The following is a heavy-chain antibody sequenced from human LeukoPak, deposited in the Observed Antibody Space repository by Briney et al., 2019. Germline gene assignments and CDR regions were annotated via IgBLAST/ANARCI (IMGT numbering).Heavy chain of an antibody. CDR3: ARWCGKENAFDI. CDR1: GYTFTSYD. Sequence: ASVKVSCKASGYTFTSYDINWVRQATGQGLEWMGWMNPNSGNTGYAQKFQGRVTITRNTSISTAYMELSSLRSEDTAVYYCARWCGKENAFDIWGQGTMVTVSS. CDR2: MNPNSGNT. D-gene: IGHD4/OR15-4a*01. J-gene: IGHJ3*02. V-gene: IGHV1-8*03.